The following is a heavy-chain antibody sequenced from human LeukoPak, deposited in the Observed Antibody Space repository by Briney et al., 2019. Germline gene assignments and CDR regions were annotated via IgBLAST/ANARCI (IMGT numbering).Heavy chain of an antibody. V-gene: IGHV1-2*02. CDR2: INPNSGGT. D-gene: IGHD6-19*01. CDR3: ARDYPQWLAELSAFDI. CDR1: GYTFTGYY. Sequence: ASVKVSCKDSGYTFTGYYMHWVRQAPGQGLEWMGWINPNSGGTNYAQKFQGRVTMTRDTSISTAYMELSRLRSDDTAVYYCARDYPQWLAELSAFDIWGQGTMVTVSS. J-gene: IGHJ3*02.